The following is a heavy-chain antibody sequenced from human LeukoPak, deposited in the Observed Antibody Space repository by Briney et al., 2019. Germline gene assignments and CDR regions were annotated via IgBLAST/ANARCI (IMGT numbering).Heavy chain of an antibody. CDR3: ARGNPILA. V-gene: IGHV4-31*03. CDR2: IYYSGST. D-gene: IGHD1-14*01. J-gene: IGHJ5*02. Sequence: SETLSLTCTVSGGSISSGGYYWSWIRQHPWKGLEWTGYIYYSGSTYYNPSLKSRVTISVDTSKNQFSLKLSSVTAADTAVYYCARGNPILAWGQGTLVTVSS. CDR1: GGSISSGGYY.